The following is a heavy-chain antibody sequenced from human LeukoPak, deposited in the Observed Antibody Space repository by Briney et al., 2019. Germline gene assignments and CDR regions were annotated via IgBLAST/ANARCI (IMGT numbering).Heavy chain of an antibody. Sequence: GGSLRLSCAASGFTFSSYSMNWVCQAPGKGREWVSYISSSSSTIYYADSVKGRFTISRDNAKNSLYLQMNCLRAEDTAVYYCARDPGERYYDSSAGSFDIWGQGTMVTVSS. CDR2: ISSSSSTI. V-gene: IGHV3-48*01. CDR3: ARDPGERYYDSSAGSFDI. J-gene: IGHJ3*02. D-gene: IGHD3-22*01. CDR1: GFTFSSYS.